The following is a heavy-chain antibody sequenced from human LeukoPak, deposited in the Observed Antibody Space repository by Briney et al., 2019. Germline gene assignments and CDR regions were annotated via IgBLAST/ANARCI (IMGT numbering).Heavy chain of an antibody. CDR2: IIPIFGTA. D-gene: IGHD5-18*01. V-gene: IGHV1-69*05. CDR3: ARDLSTAYYYYYMDV. J-gene: IGHJ6*03. Sequence: GSSVKVSCKASGGTFSSYAISWVRQAPGQGLEWMGRIIPIFGTANYAQKFQGRVTITTDESTSTAYMELSSLRSEDTAVYYCARDLSTAYYYYYMDVWGKGTTVTVSS. CDR1: GGTFSSYA.